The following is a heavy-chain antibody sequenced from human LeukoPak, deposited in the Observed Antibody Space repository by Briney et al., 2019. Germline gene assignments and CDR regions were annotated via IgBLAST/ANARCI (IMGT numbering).Heavy chain of an antibody. CDR2: INTNTGNP. D-gene: IGHD3-16*02. CDR3: ARGPSLFDYVWGSYRYFGGGDY. V-gene: IGHV7-4-1*02. CDR1: GYTFTSYA. Sequence: ASVKVSCKASGYTFTSYAMNWVRQAPGQGLEWMGWINTNTGNPTYAQGFTGRFVFSLDTSVSTAYLQISSLKAEDTAVYYCARGPSLFDYVWGSYRYFGGGDYWGQGTLVTVSS. J-gene: IGHJ4*02.